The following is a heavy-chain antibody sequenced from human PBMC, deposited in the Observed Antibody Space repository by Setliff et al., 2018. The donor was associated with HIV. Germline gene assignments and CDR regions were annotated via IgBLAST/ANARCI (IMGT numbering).Heavy chain of an antibody. V-gene: IGHV4-39*01. Sequence: SETLSLTCTVSGGSISSSTYYWGWIRQPPGKGLEWIGSIYYSGSTYYNPSLKSRVTVSVDTSKDQFSLRLSSVTVADTAVYYCASGQWLEHAFDIWGQGTVVTVSS. CDR2: IYYSGST. CDR3: ASGQWLEHAFDI. J-gene: IGHJ3*02. D-gene: IGHD6-19*01. CDR1: GGSISSSTYY.